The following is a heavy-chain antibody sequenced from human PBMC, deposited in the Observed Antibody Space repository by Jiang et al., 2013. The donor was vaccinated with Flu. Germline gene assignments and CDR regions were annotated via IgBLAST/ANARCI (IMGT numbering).Heavy chain of an antibody. D-gene: IGHD3-10*01. CDR2: TCYRSKWVN. V-gene: IGHV6-1*01. CDR3: ARHPHGSGDTFNV. J-gene: IGHJ3*01. CDR1: GDSVSGDSAA. Sequence: QTLSLTCAISGDSVSGDSAAWNWIRQSPSRGLEWLGRTCYRSKWVNDYAVSVKSRITINPDTSKNQFSLQLNSVTPEDTAVYYCARHPHGSGDTFNVWGQGTMVTVSS.